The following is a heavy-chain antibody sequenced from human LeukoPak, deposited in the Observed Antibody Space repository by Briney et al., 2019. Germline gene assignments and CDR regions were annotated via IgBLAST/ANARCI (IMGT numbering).Heavy chain of an antibody. CDR3: ARGIVVVPAANNWFDP. CDR1: GYTFTSYD. V-gene: IGHV1-8*03. D-gene: IGHD2-2*01. CDR2: MNPNSGNT. J-gene: IGHJ5*02. Sequence: VASVKVSCKASGYTFTSYDINWVRQATGQGLEWMGWMNPNSGNTGYAQKFQGRVTITRNTSISTAYMELSSLRSEDTAVYYCARGIVVVPAANNWFDPWGQGTLVTISS.